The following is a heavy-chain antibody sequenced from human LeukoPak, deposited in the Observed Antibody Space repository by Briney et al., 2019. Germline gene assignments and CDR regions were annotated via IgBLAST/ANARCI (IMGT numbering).Heavy chain of an antibody. D-gene: IGHD2/OR15-2a*01. CDR3: AAVGARLS. CDR1: GGSITGYY. J-gene: IGHJ4*02. V-gene: IGHV4-4*07. CDR2: IYTSGGT. Sequence: KPSETLSLTCTVSGGSITGYYWSWIRQPAGKGLEWIGRIYTSGGTNYNPSLKSRVTMSADTSKNQFLLKLTSVTAADTAVYYCAAVGARLSWGQGTQVTVSS.